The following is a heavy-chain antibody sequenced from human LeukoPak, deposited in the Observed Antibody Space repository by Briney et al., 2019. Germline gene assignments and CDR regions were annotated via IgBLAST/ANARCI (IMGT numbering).Heavy chain of an antibody. CDR1: GFTVSTTY. CDR3: ARGDGGSGRGWFDP. J-gene: IGHJ5*02. Sequence: PGGSLRLSCAASGFTVSTTYMSWVRQAPGKGLEWVSVIYSGGSTCYADSVKGRFTISRDSSKNTLYLRMNSLRAEDTAVYYCARGDGGSGRGWFDPWGQGTLVTVSS. CDR2: IYSGGST. D-gene: IGHD6-19*01. V-gene: IGHV3-53*01.